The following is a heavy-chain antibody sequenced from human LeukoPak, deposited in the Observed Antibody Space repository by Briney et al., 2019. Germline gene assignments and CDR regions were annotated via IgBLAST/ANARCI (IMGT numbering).Heavy chain of an antibody. D-gene: IGHD6-19*01. J-gene: IGHJ4*02. V-gene: IGHV4-4*07. Sequence: PSETLCLTCTVSGCSISSYYWSWIRQPPGKGLEWIGRIYTSGSTNYNPSLKSRVNISEDKSKNQFSLKLSSVTAADTAVYYCVRGAVADIFDYWGQETLVTVSS. CDR3: VRGAVADIFDY. CDR2: IYTSGST. CDR1: GCSISSYY.